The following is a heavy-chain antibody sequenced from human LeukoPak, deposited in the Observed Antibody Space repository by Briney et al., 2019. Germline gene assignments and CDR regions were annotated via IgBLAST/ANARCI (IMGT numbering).Heavy chain of an antibody. CDR3: ARDGSGSSDY. J-gene: IGHJ4*02. CDR1: GGSISSSSYY. D-gene: IGHD3-10*01. Sequence: SETLSLTCTVSGGSISSSSYYWGWIRQPPGKGLEWIGSIYYSGSTYYNPSLKSRVTISVDTSKNQFSLKLSSVTAADTAVYYCARDGSGSSDYWGQGTLVTVSS. V-gene: IGHV4-39*07. CDR2: IYYSGST.